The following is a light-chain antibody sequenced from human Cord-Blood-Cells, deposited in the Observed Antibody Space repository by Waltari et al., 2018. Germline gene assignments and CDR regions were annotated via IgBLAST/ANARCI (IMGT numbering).Light chain of an antibody. CDR2: DKH. CDR3: GTWDSSLSYV. J-gene: IGLJ1*01. Sequence: QSVLTQPPSVSAAPGQKVTISCSGSSSNIGNNYVSWYQQLPGTAPKLLIYDKHKRPAAIPVRFSGSKSGTSATLGITGLQTGDEADYYCGTWDSSLSYVFGTGTKVTVL. V-gene: IGLV1-51*01. CDR1: SSNIGNNY.